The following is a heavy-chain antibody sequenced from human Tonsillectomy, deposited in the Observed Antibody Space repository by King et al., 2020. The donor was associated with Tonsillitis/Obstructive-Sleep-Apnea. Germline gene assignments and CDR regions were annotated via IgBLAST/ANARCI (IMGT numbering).Heavy chain of an antibody. J-gene: IGHJ4*02. Sequence: VQLVESGGGVVQPGRSLRLSCAASGFTFSSYGMHWVRQAPGKGLDWVAVISYGGSNKYYADSVKGRFTIPRDNSKNTLYLQMNSLRAEDTAVYYCAKVGIAAAGTTDYWGQGTLVTVSS. CDR1: GFTFSSYG. CDR3: AKVGIAAAGTTDY. D-gene: IGHD6-13*01. V-gene: IGHV3-30*18. CDR2: ISYGGSNK.